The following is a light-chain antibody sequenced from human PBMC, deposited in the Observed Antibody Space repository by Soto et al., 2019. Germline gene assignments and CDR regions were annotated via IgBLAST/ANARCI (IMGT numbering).Light chain of an antibody. Sequence: QSALTQPASVSGSPGQSSTISCTGTSSDVGGYNYISWYQQHPGKAPKLMIYAATDRPSGVSSRFSGSKSGNTASLTISGLQAEDEADYYCSSYTSSSTLFGTGTKVTVL. V-gene: IGLV2-14*01. CDR1: SSDVGGYNY. CDR3: SSYTSSSTL. CDR2: AAT. J-gene: IGLJ1*01.